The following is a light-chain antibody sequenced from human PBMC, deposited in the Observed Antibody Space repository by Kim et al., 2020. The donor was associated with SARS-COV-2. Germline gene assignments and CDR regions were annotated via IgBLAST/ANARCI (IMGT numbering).Light chain of an antibody. Sequence: PGGTVTLTCGASTGPVTSGHFPYWIQQKPGQALRTLIYDPGNTQSPTPARFSGSLLGGKAALTLSGAQPGDEADYYCFLSYSGVRVFGGGTQLTVL. V-gene: IGLV7-46*01. CDR3: FLSYSGVRV. J-gene: IGLJ3*02. CDR1: TGPVTSGHF. CDR2: DPG.